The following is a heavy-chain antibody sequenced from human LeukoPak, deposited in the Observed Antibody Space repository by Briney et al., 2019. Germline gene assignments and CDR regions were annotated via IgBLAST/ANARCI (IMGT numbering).Heavy chain of an antibody. J-gene: IGHJ4*02. Sequence: GASVKVSCKASGYTFTGYYMHWVRQAPGQGLEWMGWINPNSGGTNYAQKFQGRVTMTRDTSISTAYMELSRLRSDDTAVYYCARQPDIVVVPAAIHFDYWGQETLVTVSS. CDR2: INPNSGGT. V-gene: IGHV1-2*02. CDR3: ARQPDIVVVPAAIHFDY. D-gene: IGHD2-2*01. CDR1: GYTFTGYY.